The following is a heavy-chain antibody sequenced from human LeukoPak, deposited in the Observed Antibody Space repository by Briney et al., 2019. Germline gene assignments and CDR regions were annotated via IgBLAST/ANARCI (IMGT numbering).Heavy chain of an antibody. Sequence: PGGSLRLSCAASGFTFSSYAMSWVRQAPGKGLEWVSVISGSGDSTYYTDSVKGRFTISRDNSKNTLYLQMNSLRAEDTALYYCARAAMVRGVDYFDYWGQGTLVTVSS. CDR2: ISGSGDST. D-gene: IGHD3-10*01. V-gene: IGHV3-23*01. CDR3: ARAAMVRGVDYFDY. J-gene: IGHJ4*02. CDR1: GFTFSSYA.